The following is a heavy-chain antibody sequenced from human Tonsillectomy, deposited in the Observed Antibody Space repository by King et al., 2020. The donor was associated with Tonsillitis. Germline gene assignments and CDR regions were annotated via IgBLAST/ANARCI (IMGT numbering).Heavy chain of an antibody. CDR3: ARSRKTYYYDSSGYYVQ. Sequence: QLQESGPVLVKPSETLSLTCTVSGGSISSYYWSLIRQPPGKGLEWIGYIYYSGSTNYNTPLKSRVTIPVDTSKNQFSLKLSTVTAADTAVYYWARSRKTYYYDSSGYYVQWGQGTLVTVSS. D-gene: IGHD3-22*01. CDR2: IYYSGST. CDR1: GGSISSYY. V-gene: IGHV4-59*01. J-gene: IGHJ4*02.